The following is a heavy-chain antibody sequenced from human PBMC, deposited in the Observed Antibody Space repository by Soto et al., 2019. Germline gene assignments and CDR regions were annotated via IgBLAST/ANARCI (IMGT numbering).Heavy chain of an antibody. CDR2: IYYSGST. CDR1: GGSISSGDYY. Sequence: SETLSLTCTVSGGSISSGDYYWSWIRQPPGKGLEWIGYIYYSGSTYYNPSLKSRVTISVDTSKNQFSLKLSSVTAADTAVYYCARATCSSTSCYLYYYGMDVWGQGTTVTVSS. V-gene: IGHV4-30-4*01. J-gene: IGHJ6*02. D-gene: IGHD2-2*01. CDR3: ARATCSSTSCYLYYYGMDV.